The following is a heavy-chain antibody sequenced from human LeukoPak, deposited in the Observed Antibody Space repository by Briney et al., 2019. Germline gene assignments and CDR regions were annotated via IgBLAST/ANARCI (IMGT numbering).Heavy chain of an antibody. Sequence: GGSLRLSCAATGFAFSSYAMSWVRQATGKGLEWVSAISSSGDSTYYADSVKGRFTISRDNSKNTLYLQMNSLRAEDTAVYYCAKDPSYGSGSYSDYWGQGTLVTVSS. CDR1: GFAFSSYA. CDR3: AKDPSYGSGSYSDY. CDR2: ISSSGDST. J-gene: IGHJ4*02. V-gene: IGHV3-23*01. D-gene: IGHD3-10*01.